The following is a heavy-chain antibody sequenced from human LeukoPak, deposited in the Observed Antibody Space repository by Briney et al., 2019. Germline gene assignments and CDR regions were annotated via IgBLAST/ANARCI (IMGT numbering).Heavy chain of an antibody. CDR3: ARHVNTTTGAPIGWFDP. CDR1: GGSISSTTDY. V-gene: IGHV4-39*01. J-gene: IGHJ5*02. D-gene: IGHD2/OR15-2a*01. CDR2: IFYSGTT. Sequence: HPSETLSLTCTVSGGSISSTTDYWGWIRQPPGKGLEWIGSIFYSGTTYYNPSLKSRVTISVDTSKNQFSLKLTSVTAADTAVYYCARHVNTTTGAPIGWFDPWGQGTLVTVSS.